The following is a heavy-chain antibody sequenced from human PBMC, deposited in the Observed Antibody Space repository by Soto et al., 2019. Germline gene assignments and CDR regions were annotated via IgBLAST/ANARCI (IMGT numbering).Heavy chain of an antibody. Sequence: XVSLVLSCAASGFSFNKYGMHWVRQAPGKGLEWVAYVSSDGSNQYYADSVKGRFTISRDNSKSTLFLQLDSLRVDDTAVYYCAKDRVIQLLPIWPDPWGQGTLVTVSS. J-gene: IGHJ5*02. CDR1: GFSFNKYG. CDR2: VSSDGSNQ. V-gene: IGHV3-30*18. D-gene: IGHD2-2*01. CDR3: AKDRVIQLLPIWPDP.